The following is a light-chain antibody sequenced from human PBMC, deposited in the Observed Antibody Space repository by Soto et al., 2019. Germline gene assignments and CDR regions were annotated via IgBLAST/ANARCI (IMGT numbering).Light chain of an antibody. CDR2: SNN. J-gene: IGLJ1*01. V-gene: IGLV1-44*01. Sequence: QSVLTQPPSASGTPGQRVTISCSGSSSNIGSNVVNWFQPLPGTAPKLRIYSNNQRPSGVPDRFSGSKSGTSASLAISGLQSEDEADYYCATWDDSLNGYVFGTGTKLTVL. CDR3: ATWDDSLNGYV. CDR1: SSNIGSNV.